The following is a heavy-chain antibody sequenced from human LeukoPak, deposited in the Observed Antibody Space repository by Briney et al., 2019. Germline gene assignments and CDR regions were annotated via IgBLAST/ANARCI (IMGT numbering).Heavy chain of an antibody. CDR1: GYTFTSYD. CDR2: MNPNSGNT. Sequence: SVRVSCKASGYTFTSYDINWVRQATRQGLEWMGWMNPNSGNTGYAQKFQGRVTMTRNTSISTAYMELSSLRSEDTAVYYCARGRYCSSTSCPLDPWGQGTLVTVSS. J-gene: IGHJ5*02. V-gene: IGHV1-8*01. CDR3: ARGRYCSSTSCPLDP. D-gene: IGHD2-2*01.